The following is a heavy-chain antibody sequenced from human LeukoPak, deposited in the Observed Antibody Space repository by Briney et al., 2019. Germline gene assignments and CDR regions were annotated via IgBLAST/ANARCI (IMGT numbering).Heavy chain of an antibody. CDR2: INTYSGDT. J-gene: IGHJ4*02. V-gene: IGHV1-18*01. CDR3: ARDYQYYASGSSKKAFDY. D-gene: IGHD3-10*01. Sequence: ASVKVSCKPSGYTFTTYGISWVRQAPGQGLEWMGWINTYSGDTNYAQKLQGRVTITTDTSTSTAYMELGSLRSDDTAMYYCARDYQYYASGSSKKAFDYWGQGTLVTVSS. CDR1: GYTFTTYG.